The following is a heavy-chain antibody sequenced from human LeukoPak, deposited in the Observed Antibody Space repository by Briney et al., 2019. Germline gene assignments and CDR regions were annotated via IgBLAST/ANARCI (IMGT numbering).Heavy chain of an antibody. J-gene: IGHJ4*02. D-gene: IGHD6-25*01. CDR3: GKDVKFNRLNYFDY. Sequence: GGSLRLSCAVSGFTFSGYYMSWVRQAPGKGLEWVSGISWNSGSIGYADSVKGRFTISRDNAKNSLYLQMKSLRAEDTALYYCGKDVKFNRLNYFDYWGQGTLVTVSS. CDR1: GFTFSGYY. V-gene: IGHV3-9*01. CDR2: ISWNSGSI.